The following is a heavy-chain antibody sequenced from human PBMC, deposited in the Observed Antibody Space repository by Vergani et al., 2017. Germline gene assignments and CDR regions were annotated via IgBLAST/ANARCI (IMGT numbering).Heavy chain of an antibody. V-gene: IGHV3-21*04. Sequence: EAYLVQSGGGLVPPGGSLRLSCAASGFNFPSFTMNWVRQAPGRGLEWISSIKFPPGEIFYADSVKGRFTISRDNAKNSLYLQMNSLRAEDTALYYCVKDIAASGNYWYFDLWGRGTLVTVSS. CDR2: IKFPPGEI. J-gene: IGHJ2*01. CDR1: GFNFPSFT. CDR3: VKDIAASGNYWYFDL. D-gene: IGHD6-13*01.